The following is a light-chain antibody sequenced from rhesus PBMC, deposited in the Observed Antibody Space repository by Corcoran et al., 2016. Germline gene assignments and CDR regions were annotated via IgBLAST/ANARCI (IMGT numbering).Light chain of an antibody. V-gene: IGLV2-13*03. J-gene: IGLJ1*01. CDR1: SSDIGGYNR. CDR2: EVT. Sequence: QAAPTQSPSVYWSPGQSVTISCTGTSSDIGGYNRVSWYQQHPGKAPKLIIYEVTKRPSGVSDRFSASKSGNTASLTISGLQPEDEADYYCSSYASSSTYIFGAGTRLTVL. CDR3: SSYASSSTYI.